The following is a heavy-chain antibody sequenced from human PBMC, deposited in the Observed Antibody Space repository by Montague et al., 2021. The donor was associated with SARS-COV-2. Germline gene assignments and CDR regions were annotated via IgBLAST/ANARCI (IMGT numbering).Heavy chain of an antibody. V-gene: IGHV4-38-2*02. CDR2: IYHSGST. Sequence: SETLSLTCTVSGYSISSGYYWGWFRQPPGKGLEWIGSIYHSGSTYYNPSLKSRVAISVDTSYNQLSLQLRSVTAADTAAYYCARSQDCSTTSCRFDYWGQGTLVTVSS. D-gene: IGHD2-2*01. CDR1: GYSISSGYY. J-gene: IGHJ4*03. CDR3: ARSQDCSTTSCRFDY.